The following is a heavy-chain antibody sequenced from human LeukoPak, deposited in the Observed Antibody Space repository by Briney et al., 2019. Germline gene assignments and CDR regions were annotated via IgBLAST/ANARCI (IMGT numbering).Heavy chain of an antibody. J-gene: IGHJ3*02. D-gene: IGHD3-22*01. CDR3: ARAHASLRITMIVVGEHAFDI. CDR1: GYTFTCYY. CDR2: SNPNSGGT. V-gene: IGHV1-2*02. Sequence: GASVKVSCKASGYTFTCYYMHWVRQAPGQGLEWMGWSNPNSGGTNCRVTMTRDTSMSTAYMELSRLRSDDAAVYYCARAHASLRITMIVVGEHAFDIWGEGTMVTVSS.